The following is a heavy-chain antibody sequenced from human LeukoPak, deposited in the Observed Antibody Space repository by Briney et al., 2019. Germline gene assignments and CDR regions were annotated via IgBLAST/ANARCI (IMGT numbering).Heavy chain of an antibody. CDR1: GFTFSSYE. CDR3: ARDEADAFDV. J-gene: IGHJ3*01. V-gene: IGHV3-48*03. CDR2: ISSSGSTI. Sequence: GGSLRLSCAASGFTFSSYEMNWVRQAPGKGLEWVSYISSSGSTIYYADSVKGRFTISRDNAKNTLYLQMNSLRAEDTAVYYCARDEADAFDVWGQGTMVTVSS.